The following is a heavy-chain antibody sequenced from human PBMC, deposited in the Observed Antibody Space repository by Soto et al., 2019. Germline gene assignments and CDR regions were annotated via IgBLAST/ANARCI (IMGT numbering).Heavy chain of an antibody. CDR3: AGDRKSSNWYGDRGDFDY. J-gene: IGHJ4*02. D-gene: IGHD6-13*01. CDR1: GGTFSSYA. Sequence: QVQLVQSGAEVKKPGSSVKVSCKASGGTFSSYAISWVRQAPGQGLEWMGGIIPNFGTANYAQKFQGRVTITADESTSTAYMELSSLRSEDTAVYYWAGDRKSSNWYGDRGDFDYWGQGTLVTVSS. CDR2: IIPNFGTA. V-gene: IGHV1-69*01.